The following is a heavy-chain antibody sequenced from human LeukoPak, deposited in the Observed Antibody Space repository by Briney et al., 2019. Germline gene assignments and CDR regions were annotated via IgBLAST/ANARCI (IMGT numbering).Heavy chain of an antibody. Sequence: GGSLRLSCAASGFTFNRYWMHWVRQAPGKGLVWVSRMNRDGSDTNYADSVKGRFTISRDNAKNTLYLQMNSLRAEDTAVYHCATGHYYDSSGYYPLPDAFDIWGQGTMVTVSS. D-gene: IGHD3-22*01. V-gene: IGHV3-74*01. J-gene: IGHJ3*02. CDR2: MNRDGSDT. CDR1: GFTFNRYW. CDR3: ATGHYYDSSGYYPLPDAFDI.